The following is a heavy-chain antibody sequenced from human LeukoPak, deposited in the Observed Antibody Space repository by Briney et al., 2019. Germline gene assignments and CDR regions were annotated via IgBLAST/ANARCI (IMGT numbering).Heavy chain of an antibody. J-gene: IGHJ5*02. CDR3: ARLAFFVVTKGDNWFDP. V-gene: IGHV1-2*02. Sequence: ASVKVSCKASGGTFSNFAISWVRQAPGQGLEWMGWINPNSGGANYAQKFQGRVTMTRDTSISTAYMELSRLRSDDTAVYYCARLAFFVVTKGDNWFDPWGQGTLVTVSS. CDR1: GGTFSNFA. D-gene: IGHD2-2*01. CDR2: INPNSGGA.